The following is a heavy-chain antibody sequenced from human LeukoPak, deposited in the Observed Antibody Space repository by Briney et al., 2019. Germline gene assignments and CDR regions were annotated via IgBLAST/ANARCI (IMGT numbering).Heavy chain of an antibody. CDR2: IYSDNT. CDR3: AREPIFTMVRDFQFDP. V-gene: IGHV3-53*01. J-gene: IGHJ5*02. Sequence: GGSLRLSCTVSGFTVSTNSMSWVRQAPGKGLEWVSFIYSDNTHYSDSVKGRFTISRDNSKNTLYLQMNSLRAEDTAVYYCAREPIFTMVRDFQFDPWGQGTLVTVSS. D-gene: IGHD3-10*01. CDR1: GFTVSTNS.